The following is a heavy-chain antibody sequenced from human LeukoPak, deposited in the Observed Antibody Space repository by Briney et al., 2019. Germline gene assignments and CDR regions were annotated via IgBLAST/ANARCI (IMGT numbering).Heavy chain of an antibody. CDR1: GFTFSNYD. Sequence: GGSLRLSCAASGFTFSNYDMHWVRQAAGKGLEWVSGIGTAGDTYYPGSVKGRFTISRENAKNSLYLHMNSLSAGDTAVYYCASSPAYSSSWYAIDNWGQGTLVTVSS. D-gene: IGHD6-13*01. CDR3: ASSPAYSSSWYAIDN. V-gene: IGHV3-13*01. CDR2: IGTAGDT. J-gene: IGHJ4*02.